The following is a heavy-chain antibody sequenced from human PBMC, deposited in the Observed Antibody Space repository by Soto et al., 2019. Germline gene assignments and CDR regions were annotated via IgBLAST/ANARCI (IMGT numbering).Heavy chain of an antibody. V-gene: IGHV1-2*02. Sequence: QVQLVQSGAEVKKPGASVNVSCEASGYTFTGSSIHWVRQAPGQGLEWMGYINPNSGDTIFAQKFQGRVTMTRDTSICTAYMELSRVASDDTAVYYCARDLTGDPNYWGQGTLVTVSS. D-gene: IGHD7-27*01. CDR3: ARDLTGDPNY. CDR2: INPNSGDT. J-gene: IGHJ4*02. CDR1: GYTFTGSS.